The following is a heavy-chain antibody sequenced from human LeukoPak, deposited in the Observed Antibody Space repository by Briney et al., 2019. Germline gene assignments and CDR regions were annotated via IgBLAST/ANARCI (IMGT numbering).Heavy chain of an antibody. CDR1: GFTFSNYW. Sequence: GGSLRLSCVVSGFTFSNYWMAWVRQAPGKGLEWVANIKQDGSQKYYVDSVKGRFTISRDNAKNSLYLQMNSLGAEDTAIYYCARGLARSDVGRWSWGQGTLVIVSS. V-gene: IGHV3-7*03. D-gene: IGHD2-15*01. CDR3: ARGLARSDVGRWS. J-gene: IGHJ5*02. CDR2: IKQDGSQK.